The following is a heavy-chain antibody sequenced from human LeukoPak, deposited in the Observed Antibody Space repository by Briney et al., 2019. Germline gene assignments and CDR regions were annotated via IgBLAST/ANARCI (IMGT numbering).Heavy chain of an antibody. Sequence: PGGSLRLSCAASGFTFDDYAMHWARHAPGKGLEWGSGISWNSGSIGYADSVKGRFTISRDNAKNSLYLQMNSLRAEDTALYYCAKDALSYYYDSSGYGAFDIWGQGTMVTVSS. V-gene: IGHV3-9*01. CDR3: AKDALSYYYDSSGYGAFDI. J-gene: IGHJ3*02. D-gene: IGHD3-22*01. CDR1: GFTFDDYA. CDR2: ISWNSGSI.